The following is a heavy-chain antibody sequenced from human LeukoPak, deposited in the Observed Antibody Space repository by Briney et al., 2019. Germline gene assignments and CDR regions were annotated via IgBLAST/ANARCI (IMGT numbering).Heavy chain of an antibody. D-gene: IGHD6-19*01. J-gene: IGHJ4*02. Sequence: GGSLRLSCAATGLSVSSNFMSWVRQAPGKGQEWVSVIYGGGSTYYADSVKGRFTISRDTPKNTLYLQMNSLRVEDTAVYYCARTREQWQVLDYWGQGTLVTVSS. V-gene: IGHV3-53*01. CDR3: ARTREQWQVLDY. CDR2: IYGGGST. CDR1: GLSVSSNF.